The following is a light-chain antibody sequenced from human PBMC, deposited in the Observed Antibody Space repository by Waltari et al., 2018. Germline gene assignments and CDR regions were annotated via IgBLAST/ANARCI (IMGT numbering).Light chain of an antibody. J-gene: IGKJ1*01. Sequence: EIVLTQSPGTLSLSPGERATLSVRASQSISRFLAWYPQKPGQAPRLLIYAASSRATGIPDRFSGSGSGTDFSLTITRLEPEDFAVYFCQNHERLPAVFGQGTKVEIK. CDR3: QNHERLPAV. CDR1: QSISRF. V-gene: IGKV3-20*01. CDR2: AAS.